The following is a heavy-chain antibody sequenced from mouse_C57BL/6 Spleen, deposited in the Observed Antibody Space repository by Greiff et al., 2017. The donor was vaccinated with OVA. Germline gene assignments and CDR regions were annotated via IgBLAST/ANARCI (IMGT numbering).Heavy chain of an antibody. Sequence: ESGPGLVKPSQSLSLTCSVPGYSITSGYYWNWIRQFPGNKLEWMGYISYDGSNNYNPSLKNRISITRDTSKNQFFLKLNSVTTEDTATYYCARVDYGSSLGAMEYWGQGTSVTVSS. CDR3: ARVDYGSSLGAMEY. CDR2: ISYDGSN. CDR1: GYSITSGYY. J-gene: IGHJ4*01. V-gene: IGHV3-6*01. D-gene: IGHD1-1*01.